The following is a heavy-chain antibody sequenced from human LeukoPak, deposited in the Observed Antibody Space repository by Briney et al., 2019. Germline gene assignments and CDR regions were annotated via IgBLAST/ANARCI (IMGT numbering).Heavy chain of an antibody. CDR1: GDSISGSDYY. V-gene: IGHV4-30-4*01. J-gene: IGHJ4*02. CDR3: ARAGGRYCSGGSCYDY. Sequence: PSETLSLTCSVSGDSISGSDYYWSWIRQPPGKGLEWIGYIFHSGTTYYNPSLKSRLTLSVDTSQNQFSLKLSSVTAADTAVYYCARAGGRYCSGGSCYDYWGQGTLVTVSS. D-gene: IGHD2-15*01. CDR2: IFHSGTT.